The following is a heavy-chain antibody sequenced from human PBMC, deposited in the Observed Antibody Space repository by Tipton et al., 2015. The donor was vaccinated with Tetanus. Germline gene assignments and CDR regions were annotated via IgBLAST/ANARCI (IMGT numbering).Heavy chain of an antibody. J-gene: IGHJ6*02. V-gene: IGHV4-59*12. CDR1: GGSINNYY. CDR3: ARSGYYSRAYYHYRMDV. CDR2: VYYSGST. D-gene: IGHD3-9*01. Sequence: TLSLTCTVSGGSINNYYWSWIRQPPGKGLEWIGYVYYSGSTNYNPSLKSRATISVDTSKNQFSLNLSSVTAADTAVYYCARSGYYSRAYYHYRMDVWGQGTTVSVSS.